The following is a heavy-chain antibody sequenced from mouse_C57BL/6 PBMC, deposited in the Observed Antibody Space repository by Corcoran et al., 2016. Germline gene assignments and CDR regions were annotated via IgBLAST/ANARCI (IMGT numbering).Heavy chain of an antibody. CDR2: INPKNGGT. V-gene: IGHV1-26*01. CDR1: GYTFTDYN. CDR3: SGRWVGYFSYYAVDY. D-gene: IGHD2-3*01. J-gene: IGHJ4*01. Sequence: EVQLRQSGPELVKPGASVKISCKASGYTFTDYNMNWVKQSHGKSLECIGGINPKNGGTSYNQKFKGKATLTVDKSSSTAYMELRSLTSVDYAVYYCSGRWVGYFSYYAVDYWGQGTLVTVSA.